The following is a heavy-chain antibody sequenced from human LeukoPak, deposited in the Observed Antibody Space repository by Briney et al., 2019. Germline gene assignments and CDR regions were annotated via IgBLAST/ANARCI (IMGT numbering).Heavy chain of an antibody. Sequence: PSETLSLTCTVSGGSISSSGYYWGWMRQPPGKGLEWVGTIYYSGTTYYNSSLKSRVTISVDTSKNQFSLKLTSVTAADTAVYYCARVGYSQGWRGRGYYYMDVWGKGTTATISS. CDR2: IYYSGTT. CDR1: GGSISSSGYY. D-gene: IGHD5-18*01. V-gene: IGHV4-39*07. CDR3: ARVGYSQGWRGRGYYYMDV. J-gene: IGHJ6*03.